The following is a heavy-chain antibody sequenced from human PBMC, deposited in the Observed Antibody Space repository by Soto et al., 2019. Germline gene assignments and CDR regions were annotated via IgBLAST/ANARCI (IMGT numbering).Heavy chain of an antibody. CDR2: IYYSGST. CDR3: AQYSNLLRFDP. CDR1: GGSIGSGGYY. J-gene: IGHJ5*02. D-gene: IGHD4-4*01. V-gene: IGHV4-31*03. Sequence: SETLSLTCTVSGGSIGSGGYYWSWIRQHPGKGLEWIGYIYYSGSTYYNPSLKSRVTISVDTSKNQFSLKLSSVTAADTAVYYCAQYSNLLRFDPWGQGTLVTVSS.